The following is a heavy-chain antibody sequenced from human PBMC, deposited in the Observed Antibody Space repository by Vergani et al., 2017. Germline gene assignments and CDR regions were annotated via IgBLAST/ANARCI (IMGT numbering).Heavy chain of an antibody. D-gene: IGHD2-15*01. CDR3: ARISGGSAPYLHY. CDR1: GFTFGDYY. J-gene: IGHJ1*01. V-gene: IGHV3-7*01. CDR2: IKRDGTET. Sequence: EVQLVESGGGFVQPGGSLRLSCAASGFTFGDYYMAWIPLAPGKGLDWVASIKRDGTETFYVDSVKGRFTISRDNAKTTLYLQMNSLRDEDRGVYYCARISGGSAPYLHYWGQGTLVTVAS.